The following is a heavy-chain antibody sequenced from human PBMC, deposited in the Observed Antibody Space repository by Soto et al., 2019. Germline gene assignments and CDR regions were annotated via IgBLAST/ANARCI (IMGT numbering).Heavy chain of an antibody. J-gene: IGHJ4*02. CDR2: ISGIGCST. CDR1: GFTFSTYA. V-gene: IGHV3-23*01. D-gene: IGHD1-1*01. Sequence: GGSLRLSCAASGFTFSTYAMSWVRQAPGKGLECVSAISGIGCSTYHADSVKGRFTISRDNSKNTLYLQMNSLRVEDTAVYYCAKDSPNWNDRSVDYWGQGTLVTVSS. CDR3: AKDSPNWNDRSVDY.